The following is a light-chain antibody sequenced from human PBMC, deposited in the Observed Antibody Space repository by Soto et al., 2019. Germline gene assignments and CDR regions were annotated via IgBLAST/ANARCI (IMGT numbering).Light chain of an antibody. V-gene: IGKV3-20*01. Sequence: EIVLTQSPGTLSWSRGNRATLSCISSQSLASTSLAWYQQKRGQAPRLLIYDTSTRATGISDRFSGRGSGTDFTLTISRLESADSAVYFCQQYGTSPWTFGQGTKVDIK. J-gene: IGKJ1*01. CDR2: DTS. CDR3: QQYGTSPWT. CDR1: QSLASTS.